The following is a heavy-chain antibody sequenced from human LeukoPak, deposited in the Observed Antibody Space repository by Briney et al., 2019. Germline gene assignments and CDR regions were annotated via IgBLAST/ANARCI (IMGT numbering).Heavy chain of an antibody. CDR1: GYTFSGYY. Sequence: ASVKVSCKASGYTFSGYYMHWVRQAPGQGLEWVGWINPNSGGTNYAQKFQGRVTMTRETSISTAYMELSRLLSGDTAVYYCARGKTMVYCGGDCYRFDNWGQGTLVTVSS. CDR3: ARGKTMVYCGGDCYRFDN. J-gene: IGHJ4*02. V-gene: IGHV1-2*02. CDR2: INPNSGGT. D-gene: IGHD2-21*02.